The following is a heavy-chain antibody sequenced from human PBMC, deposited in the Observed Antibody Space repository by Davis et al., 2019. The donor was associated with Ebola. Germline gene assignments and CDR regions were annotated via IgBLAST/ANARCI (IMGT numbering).Heavy chain of an antibody. CDR2: INPNSGGT. D-gene: IGHD6-19*01. J-gene: IGHJ4*02. Sequence: ASVKVSCKASGYTFTGYYMHWLRQPPGQGLEWMGWINPNSGGTNYAQKFQGRVTMTRDTSISTAYMELSRLRSDDTAVYYCAGNRYSSGWYYWGQGTLVTVSS. CDR1: GYTFTGYY. CDR3: AGNRYSSGWYY. V-gene: IGHV1-2*02.